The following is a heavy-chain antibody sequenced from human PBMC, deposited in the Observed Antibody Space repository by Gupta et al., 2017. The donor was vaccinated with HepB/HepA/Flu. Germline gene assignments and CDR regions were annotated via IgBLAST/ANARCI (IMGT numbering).Heavy chain of an antibody. Sequence: QVQLQQWGAGLLKPSETLSLTCAVYGGSFSGYSWSWIRQPPGKGLEWIGEINHSGSTNYNPSLKSRVTISVDTSKNQFSLKLSSVTAADTAVYYCARGETVGGSDAFDIWGQGTMVTVSS. D-gene: IGHD3-16*01. J-gene: IGHJ3*02. CDR2: INHSGST. CDR3: ARGETVGGSDAFDI. CDR1: GGSFSGYS. V-gene: IGHV4-34*01.